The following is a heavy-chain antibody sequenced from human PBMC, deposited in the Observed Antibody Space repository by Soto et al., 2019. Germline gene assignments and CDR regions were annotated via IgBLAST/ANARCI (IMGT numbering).Heavy chain of an antibody. CDR1: GFTFISYA. D-gene: IGHD2-2*01. CDR2: ISSNGGST. Sequence: GALRLSCAASGFTFISYAMHWVRQAPGKGLEYVSAISSNGGSTYYANSVKGRFTISRDNSKNTLYLQMGSLRAEDMAVYYCAREGYCSSTSCYSFDYWGQGT. J-gene: IGHJ4*02. CDR3: AREGYCSSTSCYSFDY. V-gene: IGHV3-64*01.